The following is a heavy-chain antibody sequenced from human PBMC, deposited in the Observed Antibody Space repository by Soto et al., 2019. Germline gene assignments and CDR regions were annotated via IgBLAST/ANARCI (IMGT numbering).Heavy chain of an antibody. J-gene: IGHJ4*02. CDR2: ISAYNGNT. V-gene: IGHV1-18*01. CDR1: GYTFTSYG. Sequence: ASVKVSCKASGYTFTSYGISWVRQAPGQGLEWMGWISAYNGNTNYAQKLQGRVTMTTDTSTSTAYMELRSLGSDDTAVYYCARVDGYNPKLIPIDYWGQGTLVTVSS. D-gene: IGHD5-12*01. CDR3: ARVDGYNPKLIPIDY.